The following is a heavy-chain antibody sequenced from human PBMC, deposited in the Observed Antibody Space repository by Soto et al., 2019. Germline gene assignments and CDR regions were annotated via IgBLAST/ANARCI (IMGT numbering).Heavy chain of an antibody. CDR1: GFTFSSYA. D-gene: IGHD3-16*02. CDR3: AKDYYDYVWGSYRPFHFFDY. Sequence: GGSLRLSCAASGFTFSSYAMSWVRQAPGKGLEWVSAISGSGGSTYYADSVKGRFTISRDNSKNTLYLQMNSLRAEDTAVYYCAKDYYDYVWGSYRPFHFFDYWGQGTPVTVSS. J-gene: IGHJ4*02. V-gene: IGHV3-23*01. CDR2: ISGSGGST.